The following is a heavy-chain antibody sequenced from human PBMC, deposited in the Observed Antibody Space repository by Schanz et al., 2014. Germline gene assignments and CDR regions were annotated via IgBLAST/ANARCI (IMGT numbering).Heavy chain of an antibody. CDR1: VFLFYKYG. Sequence: QGQLGESGGFFFPPFLSLLLSCAASVFLFYKYGMHWVRQAPGKGLEWVGVIWYDGSKTYYADSVRGRFTISRENSKNTLHLQMNSLRAEDTAVYHCAKDLPAVAVAPLMTGLYDSWGQGTLVTVSS. J-gene: IGHJ4*02. D-gene: IGHD6-19*01. V-gene: IGHV3-33*06. CDR3: AKDLPAVAVAPLMTGLYDS. CDR2: IWYDGSKT.